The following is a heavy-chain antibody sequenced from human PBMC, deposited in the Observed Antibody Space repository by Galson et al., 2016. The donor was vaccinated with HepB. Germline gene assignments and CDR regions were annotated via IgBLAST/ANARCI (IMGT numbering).Heavy chain of an antibody. CDR1: VFTFSNSA. J-gene: IGHJ4*02. CDR2: ITDSGHDT. Sequence: SLRLSCAASVFTFSNSAMSWVRQAPGRGLEWVSIITDSGHDTYYADPLKGRFTISRDNSRNTMYLQMNGLRVEDTAVYYCARSPASGWSTDFFDYWGLGTLVTVSS. D-gene: IGHD6-19*01. V-gene: IGHV3-23*01. CDR3: ARSPASGWSTDFFDY.